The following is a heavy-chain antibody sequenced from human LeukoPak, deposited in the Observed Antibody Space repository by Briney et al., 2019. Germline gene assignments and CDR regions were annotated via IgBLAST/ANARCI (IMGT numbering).Heavy chain of an antibody. CDR1: GDSLSNNNVA. Sequence: SQTLSLTCAISGDSLSNNNVAWNWIRQSPSRGLSWLGRTYYRPKFNTDSAVSVKSRIAINSDTSKNQFSLQLNSVTPEDTGVYYCARGSHSSFDYWGQGTLVTVSS. CDR3: ARGSHSSFDY. D-gene: IGHD3-10*01. CDR2: TYYRPKFNT. V-gene: IGHV6-1*01. J-gene: IGHJ4*02.